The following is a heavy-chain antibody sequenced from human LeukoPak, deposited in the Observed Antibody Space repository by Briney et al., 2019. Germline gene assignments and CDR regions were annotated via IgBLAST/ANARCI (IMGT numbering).Heavy chain of an antibody. J-gene: IGHJ4*02. V-gene: IGHV3-23*01. Sequence: GGSLRLSCAASGFTFSSYAMSWVRQAPGKGLEWVSAISGSGGSTYYADSVKGRFTISRDNSRNTLYLQMNSLRAEDTAVYYCAKQTRPQLERRLGFDYWGQGTLVTVSS. D-gene: IGHD1-1*01. CDR2: ISGSGGST. CDR3: AKQTRPQLERRLGFDY. CDR1: GFTFSSYA.